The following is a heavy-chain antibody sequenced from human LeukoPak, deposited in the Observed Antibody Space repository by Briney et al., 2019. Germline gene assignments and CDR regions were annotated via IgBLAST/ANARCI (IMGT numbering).Heavy chain of an antibody. Sequence: PGGSLRLSCAASGFTFSSYGMHWVRQAPGKGLEWVAFIRYDGSNKYYADSVKGRFTTSRDNSKNTLYLQMNSLRAEDTAVYYCAKDGTYYYGSGSYCFDYWGQGTLVTVSS. CDR2: IRYDGSNK. CDR3: AKDGTYYYGSGSYCFDY. V-gene: IGHV3-30*02. J-gene: IGHJ4*02. CDR1: GFTFSSYG. D-gene: IGHD3-10*01.